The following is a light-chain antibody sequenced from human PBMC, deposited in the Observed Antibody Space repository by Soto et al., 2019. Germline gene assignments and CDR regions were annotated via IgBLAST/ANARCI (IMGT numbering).Light chain of an antibody. Sequence: QSVLTQPPSASGTPGQRVTISCSGSNSNIGSNTVTWYQQLPGTAPKLLIYSNNQRPSGVPDRFSGSKSGTSASLAISGLQSEDEADYYCAAWDDNLNGPHWVFGGGTKLTVL. CDR2: SNN. CDR1: NSNIGSNT. V-gene: IGLV1-44*01. CDR3: AAWDDNLNGPHWV. J-gene: IGLJ3*02.